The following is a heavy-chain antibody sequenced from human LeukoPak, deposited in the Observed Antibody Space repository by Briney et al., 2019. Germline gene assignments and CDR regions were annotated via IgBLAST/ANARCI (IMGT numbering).Heavy chain of an antibody. D-gene: IGHD5-18*01. CDR2: ISWNSGSI. J-gene: IGHJ4*02. Sequence: GGSLRLSCAASGFTFDYYAMHWVRQAPGKGLEWVSGISWNSGSIGYADSVKGRFTISRDNAKNSLYLQMNSLRAEDTALYYCAKHKGHIYGLRYYFDYWGQGTLVTVSS. CDR1: GFTFDYYA. CDR3: AKHKGHIYGLRYYFDY. V-gene: IGHV3-9*01.